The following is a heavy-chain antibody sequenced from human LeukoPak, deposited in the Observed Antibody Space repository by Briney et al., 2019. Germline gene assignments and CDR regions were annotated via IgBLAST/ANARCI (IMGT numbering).Heavy chain of an antibody. V-gene: IGHV3-43*02. Sequence: PGGSLKLSCAASGFTFSSYAMSWVRQAPGKGLEWVSLISRDGDTTSYADSVKGRFTISRDNSKNSLYLQMDSLRTEDTALYYCAKDGPGVVIMGYFHHWGQGTLVTVSS. CDR3: AKDGPGVVIMGYFHH. J-gene: IGHJ1*01. CDR2: ISRDGDTT. CDR1: GFTFSSYA. D-gene: IGHD3-3*01.